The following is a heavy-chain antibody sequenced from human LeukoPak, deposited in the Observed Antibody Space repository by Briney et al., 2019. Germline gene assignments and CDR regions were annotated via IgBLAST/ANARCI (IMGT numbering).Heavy chain of an antibody. CDR3: AKSLLTTASGTGRAFDI. Sequence: PGGSLRLSCAASGFTFSSYAMSWVRQAPGKGLEWVSAISGSGGSTYYADPLKGRFTISRDNSKNTLYLQMDSLRAKDTAKYYCAKSLLTTASGTGRAFDIWGQGTMVTVSA. CDR1: GFTFSSYA. V-gene: IGHV3-23*01. D-gene: IGHD1-26*01. CDR2: ISGSGGST. J-gene: IGHJ3*02.